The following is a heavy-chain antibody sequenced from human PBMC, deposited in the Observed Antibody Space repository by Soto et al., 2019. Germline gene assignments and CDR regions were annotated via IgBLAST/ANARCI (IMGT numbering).Heavy chain of an antibody. D-gene: IGHD3-22*01. Sequence: PGGSLRLSCAASGFTFTTYAMSWVRQAPGKGLEWVTAISVSGGNTYYADSVNGRFTISRDNSKNTLYLQMNSLRAEDTALYYCAKEMTSGYYLFDYWGQGTLVTVSS. V-gene: IGHV3-23*01. CDR3: AKEMTSGYYLFDY. CDR2: ISVSGGNT. CDR1: GFTFTTYA. J-gene: IGHJ4*02.